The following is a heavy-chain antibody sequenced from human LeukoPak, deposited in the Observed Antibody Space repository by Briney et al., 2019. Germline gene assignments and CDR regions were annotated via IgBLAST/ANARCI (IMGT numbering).Heavy chain of an antibody. J-gene: IGHJ6*03. D-gene: IGHD3-3*01. V-gene: IGHV4-59*01. CDR3: ARSAVFGVAPYYMDV. CDR1: GGSISSYY. CDR2: IYYSGST. Sequence: PSETLSLTCSVSGGSISSYYWSWIRQPPGKGLEWIGYIYYSGSTNYNPSLKSRVTISVDTSKNQFPLKLSSVTAADTAVYYCARSAVFGVAPYYMDVWGKGTTVTVSS.